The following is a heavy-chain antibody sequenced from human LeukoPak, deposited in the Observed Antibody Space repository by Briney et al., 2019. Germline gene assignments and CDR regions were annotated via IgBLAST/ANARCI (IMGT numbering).Heavy chain of an antibody. Sequence: SETLSLTCAVYGGSFSGYYWSWIRQPPGKGLEWIGEINHSGSTNYNPSLKSRVTISVDTSKNQFSLKLSSVTAADTAVYYCARGQRKGYSYGYRESYYFDYWGQGTLVTVSS. D-gene: IGHD5-18*01. CDR2: INHSGST. J-gene: IGHJ4*02. CDR1: GGSFSGYY. V-gene: IGHV4-34*01. CDR3: ARGQRKGYSYGYRESYYFDY.